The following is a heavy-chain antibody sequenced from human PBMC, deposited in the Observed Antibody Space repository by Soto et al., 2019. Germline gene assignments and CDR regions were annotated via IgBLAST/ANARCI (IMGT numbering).Heavy chain of an antibody. CDR2: IYHSGST. CDR3: ARSVDPAVGWFDP. D-gene: IGHD6-19*01. Sequence: QVQLQESGPGLVKLSQTLSLTCTVSGGSISSGGYYWSWIRQQPGKGLEWIGYIYHSGSTYYNPSLKSRVTISVDTSKNQFSLKLRSVTAADTAVYYCARSVDPAVGWFDPWGQGTLVTVSS. V-gene: IGHV4-31*03. J-gene: IGHJ5*02. CDR1: GGSISSGGYY.